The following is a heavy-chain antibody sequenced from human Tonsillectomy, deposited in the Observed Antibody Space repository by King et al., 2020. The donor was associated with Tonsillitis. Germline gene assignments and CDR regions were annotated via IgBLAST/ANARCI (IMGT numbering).Heavy chain of an antibody. CDR3: ARSYGSGNYFDY. J-gene: IGHJ4*02. Sequence: QLQESGPGLVKPSETLSLTCTVSGVSISRYYWSWIRPPPGKGLAWIGYIYYSGSTNYSPSLKSRVTISVDTSKNQFSLKLSSVTAADTAVYYCARSYGSGNYFDYWGQGTLVTVSS. V-gene: IGHV4-59*01. CDR1: GVSISRYY. D-gene: IGHD3-10*01. CDR2: IYYSGST.